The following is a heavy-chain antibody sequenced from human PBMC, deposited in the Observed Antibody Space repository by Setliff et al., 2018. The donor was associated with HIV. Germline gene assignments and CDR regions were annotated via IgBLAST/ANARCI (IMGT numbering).Heavy chain of an antibody. CDR1: DDSISRSSHY. D-gene: IGHD5-18*01. CDR2: IYYSGST. Sequence: PSETLSLTCTVTDDSISRSSHYWAWIRQSPGKGLEWIGSIYYSGSTYYNPSLKSRVTISVVTSKKQFSLKLRSVTAADTAVYYVAREQREVSTYYFDYWAQGSLVTVSS. J-gene: IGHJ4*02. CDR3: AREQREVSTYYFDY. V-gene: IGHV4-39*07.